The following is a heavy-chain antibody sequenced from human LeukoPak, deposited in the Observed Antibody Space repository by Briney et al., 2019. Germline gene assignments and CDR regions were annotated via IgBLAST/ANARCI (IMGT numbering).Heavy chain of an antibody. CDR1: GGSFSGYY. V-gene: IGHV4-34*01. CDR2: INHSGST. J-gene: IGHJ2*01. Sequence: SETLSLTCAVYGGSFSGYYWSWIRQPPGKGLEWIGEINHSGSTNYNPSLKSRVTMSVDTSMNQFSLRLTSVTAADTALYYCARHKVHGQAVIVVVPSPDWFFDLWGRGTLVAVSS. CDR3: ARHKVHGQAVIVVVPSPDWFFDL. D-gene: IGHD3-22*01.